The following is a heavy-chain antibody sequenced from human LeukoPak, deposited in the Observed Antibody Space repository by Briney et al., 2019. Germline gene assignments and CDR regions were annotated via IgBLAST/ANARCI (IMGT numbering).Heavy chain of an antibody. D-gene: IGHD3-10*01. CDR1: GGSISSYY. V-gene: IGHV4-59*01. J-gene: IGHJ4*02. CDR3: ARVLIRGVIKYFDY. Sequence: SETLSLTCTVSGGSISSYYWSWIRQPPGKGLEWIGYIYYSGSTNYNPSLKSRVTISVDTSKNQFSLKLSSVTAADTAVYYCARVLIRGVIKYFDYWGQGTLVTVSS. CDR2: IYYSGST.